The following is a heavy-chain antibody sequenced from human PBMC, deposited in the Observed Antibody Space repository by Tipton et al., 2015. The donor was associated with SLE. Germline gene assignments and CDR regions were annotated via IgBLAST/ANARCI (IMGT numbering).Heavy chain of an antibody. V-gene: IGHV4-59*12. J-gene: IGHJ6*02. CDR1: GGSMSTYY. CDR3: ARVPAARRGMDV. Sequence: TLSLTCTVSGGSMSTYYWSWIRQPPGKGLEWIGYIYHSGSTNYNPSLKSRVTISVDTSKNQFSLKLSSVTAADTAVYYCARVPAARRGMDVWGQGTTVTVSS. CDR2: IYHSGST. D-gene: IGHD6-6*01.